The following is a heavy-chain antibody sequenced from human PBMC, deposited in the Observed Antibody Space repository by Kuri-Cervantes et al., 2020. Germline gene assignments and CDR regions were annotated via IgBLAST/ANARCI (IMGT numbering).Heavy chain of an antibody. CDR3: ARAQRGSWYVNWWFDP. V-gene: IGHV3-33*01. J-gene: IGHJ5*02. Sequence: GGSLRLSCAASGFTFSSYGMHWVRQAPGKGLEWVAVIWYDGSNKYYADSVKGRFTISRDNSKNTLYLQMNSLRAEDTAVYYCARAQRGSWYVNWWFDPWGQGTLVTVSS. D-gene: IGHD6-13*01. CDR1: GFTFSSYG. CDR2: IWYDGSNK.